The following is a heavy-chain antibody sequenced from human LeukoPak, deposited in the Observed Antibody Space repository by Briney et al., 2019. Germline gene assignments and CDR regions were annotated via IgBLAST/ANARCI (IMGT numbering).Heavy chain of an antibody. CDR3: ARASYSSGWYNLYYFDY. CDR2: INHSGST. J-gene: IGHJ4*02. D-gene: IGHD6-19*01. V-gene: IGHV4-34*01. Sequence: SETLSLTCAVYGASFSGYYWSWVRQPPGKGLEWLGEINHSGSTNYNPSLKSRVTISVDTSKNQFSLKLSSVTAADTAVYYCARASYSSGWYNLYYFDYWGQGTLVTVSS. CDR1: GASFSGYY.